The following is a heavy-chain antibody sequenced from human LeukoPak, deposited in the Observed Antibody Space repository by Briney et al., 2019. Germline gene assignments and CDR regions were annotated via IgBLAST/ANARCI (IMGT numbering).Heavy chain of an antibody. Sequence: SETLSLTCTVSGGSISSGGYSWSWIRQPPGKGLERIGYIYYSGSTYYNPSLKSRVTISVDTSKNQFSLKLSSVTAADTAVYYCARAVQPYYYYYMDVWGKGTTVTVSS. CDR2: IYYSGST. J-gene: IGHJ6*03. CDR1: GGSISSGGYS. V-gene: IGHV4-30-4*07. D-gene: IGHD5-18*01. CDR3: ARAVQPYYYYYMDV.